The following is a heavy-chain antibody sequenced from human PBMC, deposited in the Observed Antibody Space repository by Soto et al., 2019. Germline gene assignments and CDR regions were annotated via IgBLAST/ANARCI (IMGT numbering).Heavy chain of an antibody. Sequence: SETLSLTCTVSGGSISSYYWSWIRQPPGKGLEWIGYIYYSGSTNYNPSLKSRVTISVDTSKNQFSLKLSSVTAADTAVYYCARETSIVATTNNWFDPWGQGTLVTVSS. V-gene: IGHV4-59*01. J-gene: IGHJ5*02. CDR3: ARETSIVATTNNWFDP. CDR2: IYYSGST. CDR1: GGSISSYY. D-gene: IGHD5-12*01.